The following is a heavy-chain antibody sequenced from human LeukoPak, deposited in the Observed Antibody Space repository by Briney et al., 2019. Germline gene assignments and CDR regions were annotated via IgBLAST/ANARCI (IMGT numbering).Heavy chain of an antibody. CDR3: AKGGKWDVTPFDY. V-gene: IGHV3-30-3*01. CDR2: ISYDGSNK. J-gene: IGHJ4*02. CDR1: GFTFSSYA. Sequence: GGSLRLSCAASGFTFSSYAMHWVRQAPGKGLEWVAVISYDGSNKYYADSVKGRFTISRDNSKNTLYLQMNSLRAEDTAVYYCAKGGKWDVTPFDYWGQGTLVTVSS. D-gene: IGHD1-26*01.